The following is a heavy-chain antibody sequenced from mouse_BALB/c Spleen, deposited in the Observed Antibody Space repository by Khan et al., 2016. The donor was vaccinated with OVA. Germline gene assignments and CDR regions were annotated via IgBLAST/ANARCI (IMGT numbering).Heavy chain of an antibody. Sequence: EVQLQESGAELVKPGASVKLSCTASGFNIKDTYMHWVKQRPEQGLEWIGRIDPANGNTKYDPKFQGKATITADTSSNPAYLQLSSLTSEDTAVYYCARSRYRFSFAYWGQGTLVTVSA. D-gene: IGHD2-14*01. J-gene: IGHJ3*01. CDR2: IDPANGNT. CDR3: ARSRYRFSFAY. V-gene: IGHV14-3*02. CDR1: GFNIKDTY.